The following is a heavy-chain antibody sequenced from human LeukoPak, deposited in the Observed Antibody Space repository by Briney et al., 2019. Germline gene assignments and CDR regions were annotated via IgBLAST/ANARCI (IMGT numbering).Heavy chain of an antibody. CDR3: AXXAREAHLDAFDI. CDR1: GXXISXSSYY. Sequence: SETLSLTCTVSGXXISXSSYYWGXXXQXXGKGLEWIGSIYYSGSTYYNPSLKSRVTISVDTSKNQFSLKLSSVTAADTAVYYCAXXAREAHLDAFDIWGQGTMVTVSS. D-gene: IGHD1-26*01. V-gene: IGHV4-39*01. J-gene: IGHJ3*02. CDR2: IYYSGST.